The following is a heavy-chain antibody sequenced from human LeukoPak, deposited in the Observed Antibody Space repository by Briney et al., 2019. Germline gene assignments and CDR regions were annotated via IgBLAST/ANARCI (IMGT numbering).Heavy chain of an antibody. CDR1: GGSVSSGSYY. D-gene: IGHD5-12*01. CDR3: ARDYSGYDFGY. V-gene: IGHV4-61*01. CDR2: IYYSGST. Sequence: LETLSLTRTVSGGSVSSGSYYWSWIRQPPGKGLEWIGYIYYSGSTNYNPSLKSRVTISVDTSKNQFSLKLSSVTAADTAVYYCARDYSGYDFGYWGQGTLVTVSS. J-gene: IGHJ4*02.